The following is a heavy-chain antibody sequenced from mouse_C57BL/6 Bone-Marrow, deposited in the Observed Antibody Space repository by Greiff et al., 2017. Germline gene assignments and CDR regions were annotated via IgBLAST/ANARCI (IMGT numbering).Heavy chain of an antibody. V-gene: IGHV5-9*01. Sequence: EVKVEESGGGLVKPGGSLKLSCAASGFTFSSYTMSWVRQTPEKRLEWVATISGGGGNTYYPDSVKGRFTISRDNAKNTLYLQMSSLRSEDTALYYCAGLRRNYFDYWGQGTTLTVSS. D-gene: IGHD2-4*01. CDR2: ISGGGGNT. CDR1: GFTFSSYT. CDR3: AGLRRNYFDY. J-gene: IGHJ2*01.